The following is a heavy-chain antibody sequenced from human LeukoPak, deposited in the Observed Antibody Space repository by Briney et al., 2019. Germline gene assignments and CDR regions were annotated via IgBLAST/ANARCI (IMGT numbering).Heavy chain of an antibody. CDR3: ARLPRRDGYNYPDY. CDR1: GGSISSSSYY. V-gene: IGHV4-39*01. D-gene: IGHD5-24*01. J-gene: IGHJ4*02. Sequence: PSETLSLTCTVSGGSISSSSYYWGWLRQPPGKGLEWIGSIYYSGSTYYNPSLKSRVTISVDTSKNQFSLKLSSVTAADTAVYYCARLPRRDGYNYPDYWGQGTLVTVSS. CDR2: IYYSGST.